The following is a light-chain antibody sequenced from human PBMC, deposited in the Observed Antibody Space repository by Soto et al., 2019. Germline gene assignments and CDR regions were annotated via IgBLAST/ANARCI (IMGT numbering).Light chain of an antibody. J-gene: IGKJ4*01. CDR1: QNAHTS. V-gene: IGKV3-11*01. CDR3: QDRSNWPLFT. CDR2: DAF. Sequence: ENVLTQFPVTLSLSPGERATLSCRASQNAHTSLAWYRQKPGQAPRLLIYDAFKRAAGIPARFSGSGSGTDFTLTISSLQPEDSAIDYCQDRSNWPLFTFGGGTKVEIK.